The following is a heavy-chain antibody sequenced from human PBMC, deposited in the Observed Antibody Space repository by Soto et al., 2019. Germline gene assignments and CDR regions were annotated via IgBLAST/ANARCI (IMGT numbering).Heavy chain of an antibody. CDR2: LYILGSS. J-gene: IGHJ5*01. Sequence: PSEALFVASTLSCDSVSGGHYYWAWIRQPPGKGLEWIGYLYILGSSDYNPSLKIRFTISLEPSKNQFSLHLTSVTAADTAVYYCARGLAPATWGHGTLVTVYS. D-gene: IGHD3-10*01. CDR1: CDSVSGGHYY. CDR3: ARGLAPAT. V-gene: IGHV4-61*01.